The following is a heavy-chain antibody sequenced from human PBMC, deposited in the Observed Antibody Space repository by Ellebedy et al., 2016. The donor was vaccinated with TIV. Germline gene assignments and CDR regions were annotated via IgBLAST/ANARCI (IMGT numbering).Heavy chain of an antibody. CDR3: ARRASYGDYAVQVNPWFDP. V-gene: IGHV3-7*01. Sequence: GGSLRLSCAASGFNFRSYWMTWVRQAPGKGLEWVAKIRQEGDEIYYVESVKGRFTISRDNAKNSLFLQMNGLRVEDTAVYYCARRASYGDYAVQVNPWFDPWGQGTLVTVSS. D-gene: IGHD4-17*01. CDR1: GFNFRSYW. J-gene: IGHJ5*02. CDR2: IRQEGDEI.